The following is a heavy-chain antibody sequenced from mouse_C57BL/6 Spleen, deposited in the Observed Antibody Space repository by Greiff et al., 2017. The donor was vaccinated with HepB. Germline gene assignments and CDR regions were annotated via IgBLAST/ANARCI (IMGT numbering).Heavy chain of an antibody. Sequence: VQLQQSGAELVMPGASVKLSCKASGYTFTSYWMHWVKQRPGQGLEWIGEIDPSDSYTNYNQKFKGKSTLTVDKSSSTAYMQLSSLTSEDSAVYYCARSERDLGYGNDAMDYWGQGTSVTVSS. CDR3: ARSERDLGYGNDAMDY. V-gene: IGHV1-69*01. J-gene: IGHJ4*01. CDR1: GYTFTSYW. D-gene: IGHD2-1*01. CDR2: IDPSDSYT.